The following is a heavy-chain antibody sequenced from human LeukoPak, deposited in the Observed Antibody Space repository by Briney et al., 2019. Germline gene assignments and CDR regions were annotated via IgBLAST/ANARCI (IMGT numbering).Heavy chain of an antibody. V-gene: IGHV3-21*01. D-gene: IGHD2-15*01. J-gene: IGHJ4*02. CDR2: ISSGSSYI. CDR1: GFTFSSYS. Sequence: GGSLRLSCAASGFTFSSYSMNWVRQAPGEGLEWVSSISSGSSYIYYTDSVKGRFTISRDNAKNLLYLQMNSLRAEDTAVYYCARDVSRISNYWGQGTLVTVSS. CDR3: ARDVSRISNY.